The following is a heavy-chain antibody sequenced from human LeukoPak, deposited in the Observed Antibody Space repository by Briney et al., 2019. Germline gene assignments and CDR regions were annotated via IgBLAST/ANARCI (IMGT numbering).Heavy chain of an antibody. D-gene: IGHD3-16*01. CDR3: GRAFPPLRTSSAGDL. CDR1: GFSFSDYD. J-gene: IGHJ1*01. V-gene: IGHV3-21*01. CDR2: ISGRSSHV. Sequence: PGGSLRLSCSASGFSFSDYDMNWVRQAPGKGLEWVSAISGRSSHVYYGESVKGRFTISRDNAKNSLYLQLDSLGVEDTAVYYCGRAFPPLRTSSAGDLWGQGTLVTVSS.